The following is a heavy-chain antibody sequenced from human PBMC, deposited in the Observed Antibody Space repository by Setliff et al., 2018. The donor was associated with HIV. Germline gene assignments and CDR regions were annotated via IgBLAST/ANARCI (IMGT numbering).Heavy chain of an antibody. Sequence: GASVKVSCKGFGYSFVNFEINWVRQATGQGLEWMGWMNPKSGNKDYAQKFQGRLTMTRNTSISTVYMELSSLRSEDTAVYYCARGLGSMARGRVPYYYYMDVWGKGTTVTVSS. D-gene: IGHD3-10*01. CDR2: MNPKSGNK. CDR3: ARGLGSMARGRVPYYYYMDV. J-gene: IGHJ6*03. V-gene: IGHV1-8*02. CDR1: GYSFVNFE.